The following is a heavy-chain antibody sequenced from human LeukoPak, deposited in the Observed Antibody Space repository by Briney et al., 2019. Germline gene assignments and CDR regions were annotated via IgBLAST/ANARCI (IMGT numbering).Heavy chain of an antibody. CDR3: ARTSQSGWYVDFDY. CDR1: GDSVSSNSAA. CDR2: TYYRSKWYN. D-gene: IGHD6-19*01. Sequence: SQTLSLTCGISGDSVSSNSAAWNWLRQSPSRGLEWLGRTYYRSKWYNDYAVSVRSRITINPDTSKNQFSLQLNSVTPEDTAVYYCARTSQSGWYVDFDYWGQGTLVTVSS. J-gene: IGHJ4*02. V-gene: IGHV6-1*01.